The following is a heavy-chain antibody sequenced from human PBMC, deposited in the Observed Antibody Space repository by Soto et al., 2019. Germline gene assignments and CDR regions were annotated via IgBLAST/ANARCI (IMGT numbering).Heavy chain of an antibody. J-gene: IGHJ6*02. CDR2: IYPGDSDT. CDR3: ARHPTAAGGLFYGMDV. D-gene: IGHD6-13*01. V-gene: IGHV5-51*01. CDR1: GYSFTSYW. Sequence: GESLKISCKGSGYSFTSYWIGWVRQMPGKGPEWMGIIYPGDSDTRYSPSFQGQVTISADKSISTAYLQWSSLKASDTAMYYCARHPTAAGGLFYGMDVWGQGTTVTVSS.